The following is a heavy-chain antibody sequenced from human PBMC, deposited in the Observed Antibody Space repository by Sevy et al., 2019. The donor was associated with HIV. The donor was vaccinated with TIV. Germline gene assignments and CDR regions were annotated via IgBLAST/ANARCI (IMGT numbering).Heavy chain of an antibody. CDR1: GFTFNNYA. CDR3: TTDSSSFLDSSGYNPIPPKIPPDY. Sequence: GGSLRLSCAASGFTFNNYAMSWVRQAPGKGLEGNGLEWVGRIKSKTDGGTTDYAAPVKGRFTISRDDSKNTLYLQMNSLKTTDTAVYYCTTDSSSFLDSSGYNPIPPKIPPDYWGQGTLVTVSS. CDR2: IKSKTDGGTT. J-gene: IGHJ4*02. D-gene: IGHD3-22*01. V-gene: IGHV3-15*01.